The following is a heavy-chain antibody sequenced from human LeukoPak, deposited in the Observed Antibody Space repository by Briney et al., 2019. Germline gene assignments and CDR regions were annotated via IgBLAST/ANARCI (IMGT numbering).Heavy chain of an antibody. Sequence: PSETLSLTCSVSGGSISSYYWSWIRQPPGKGLEWIGNIYYSGSTNYNPSLKGRATISVDTSKNQFSLKLSSVTAADTAVYYCARNYDSSGYTTFAYWGRGTLVTVSS. CDR3: ARNYDSSGYTTFAY. D-gene: IGHD3-22*01. CDR1: GGSISSYY. V-gene: IGHV4-59*12. CDR2: IYYSGST. J-gene: IGHJ4*02.